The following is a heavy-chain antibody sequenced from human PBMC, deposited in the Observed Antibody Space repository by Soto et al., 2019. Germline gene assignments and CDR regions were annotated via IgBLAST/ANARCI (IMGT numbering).Heavy chain of an antibody. Sequence: GGSLRLSCAASGFTFSSYGMHWVRQAPGKGLEWVAVIWYDGSNKYYADSVKGRFTISRDDSKNTLYLQMNSLRAEDTAVYYCARDPCYSGSYYGPLCFDYWGQGTLVTVSS. D-gene: IGHD1-26*01. V-gene: IGHV3-33*01. CDR1: GFTFSSYG. CDR3: ARDPCYSGSYYGPLCFDY. CDR2: IWYDGSNK. J-gene: IGHJ4*02.